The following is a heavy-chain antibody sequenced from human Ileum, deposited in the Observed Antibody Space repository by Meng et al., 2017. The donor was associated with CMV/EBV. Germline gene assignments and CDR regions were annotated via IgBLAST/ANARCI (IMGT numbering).Heavy chain of an antibody. V-gene: IGHV6-1*01. CDR1: GDSVSTNNVA. D-gene: IGHD6-6*01. J-gene: IGHJ4*02. CDR2: TAYRSKWDY. CDR3: ARESELLRFDH. Sequence: QIQLKHAGPGMVKPSQTLSLTCDISGDSVSTNNVAWNWIRQSPLRGLEWLGRTAYRSKWDYEYSVSVKSRITISPDTSKNQFSLQLRSVTPEDTAVYYCARESELLRFDHWGQGTLVTVPS.